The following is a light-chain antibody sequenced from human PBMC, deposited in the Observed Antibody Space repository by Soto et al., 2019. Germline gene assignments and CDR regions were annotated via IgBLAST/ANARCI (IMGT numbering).Light chain of an antibody. V-gene: IGKV3-15*01. CDR3: KQYTKWPPT. CDR2: GAS. Sequence: SLSVVAVSVSPREKATHPCRASQSVSNNLAWFQQKPGQVPRLLIYGASNRATGVSARFSGSGSGTEFTLTISSLQSEDVAVYCCKQYTKWPPTFGQGTKVDI. J-gene: IGKJ1*01. CDR1: QSVSNN.